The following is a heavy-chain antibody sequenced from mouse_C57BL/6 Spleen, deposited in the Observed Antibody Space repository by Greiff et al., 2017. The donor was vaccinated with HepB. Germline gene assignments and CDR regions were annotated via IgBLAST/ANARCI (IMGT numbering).Heavy chain of an antibody. CDR3: ARTQATFFDY. CDR1: GYSITSGYY. Sequence: EVKLLESGPGLVKPSQSLSLTCSVTGYSITSGYYWNWIRQFPGNKLEWMGYISYDGSNNYNPSLKNRISITRDTSKNQFFLKLNSVTTEDTATYYCARTQATFFDYWGQGTTLTVSS. V-gene: IGHV3-6*01. J-gene: IGHJ2*01. CDR2: ISYDGSN. D-gene: IGHD3-2*02.